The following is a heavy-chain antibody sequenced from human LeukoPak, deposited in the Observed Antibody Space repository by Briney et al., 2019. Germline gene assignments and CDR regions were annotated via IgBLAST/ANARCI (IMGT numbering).Heavy chain of an antibody. V-gene: IGHV1-2*02. D-gene: IGHD3-3*01. J-gene: IGHJ5*02. CDR3: ARVLGIIIIPPEFWLEP. Sequence: GASVKVSCKASGYTFTGYYIHWVRQAPGQGLEWMGWINPNTGSTDSARKFLGRVTLTTDTSINTAYMELSSLRSDDTAMYYCARVLGIIIIPPEFWLEPWGQGTLVTVSS. CDR2: INPNTGST. CDR1: GYTFTGYY.